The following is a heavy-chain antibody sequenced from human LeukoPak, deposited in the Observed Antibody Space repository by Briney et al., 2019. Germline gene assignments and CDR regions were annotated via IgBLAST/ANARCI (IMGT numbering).Heavy chain of an antibody. J-gene: IGHJ4*02. D-gene: IGHD1-26*01. CDR1: GGSLSSSSYY. CDR2: IYYSGST. Sequence: SETLSLTCTVSGGSLSSSSYYWGWIRQPPGKGLEWIGSIYYSGSTYYNPSLKSRVTISVDTSKNQFSLRLSSVTAADTAVYYCARQEFVAVGADGWGQGTLVTVSS. CDR3: ARQEFVAVGADG. V-gene: IGHV4-39*01.